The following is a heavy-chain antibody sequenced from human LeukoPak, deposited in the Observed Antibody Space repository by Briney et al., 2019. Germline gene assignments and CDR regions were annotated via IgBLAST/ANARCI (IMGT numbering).Heavy chain of an antibody. CDR1: GFTFSSHA. CDR2: ISYDGSKN. CDR3: ARDQYDTWSRRGNFDS. J-gene: IGHJ4*02. D-gene: IGHD3/OR15-3a*01. V-gene: IGHV3-30*04. Sequence: GGSLRLSCAASGFTFSSHAIHWVRQAPGRGLEWVAFISYDGSKNYYADSVKGRFTISRDNSRNTLYLQMNSLRAGDTAVFYCARDQYDTWSRRGNFDSWGQGTLVIVSS.